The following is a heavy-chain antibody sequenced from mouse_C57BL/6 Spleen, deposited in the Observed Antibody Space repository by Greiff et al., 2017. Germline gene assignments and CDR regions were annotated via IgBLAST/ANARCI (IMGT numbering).Heavy chain of an antibody. D-gene: IGHD1-1*01. Sequence: VQLQQPGAELVKPGASVKLSCKASGYTFTSYWMHWVKQRPGQGLEWIGMIHPNSGSTNYNEKFKSKATLTVDKSSSTAYMQLSSLTSEDSAVYYCARRGVITTVVPYFDYWGQGTTLTVSS. V-gene: IGHV1-64*01. J-gene: IGHJ2*01. CDR1: GYTFTSYW. CDR2: IHPNSGST. CDR3: ARRGVITTVVPYFDY.